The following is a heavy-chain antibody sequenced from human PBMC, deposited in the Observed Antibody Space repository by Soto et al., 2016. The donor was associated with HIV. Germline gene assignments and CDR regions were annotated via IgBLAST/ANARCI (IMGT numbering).Heavy chain of an antibody. CDR1: GFTFDSYA. J-gene: IGHJ6*02. CDR2: IYSGGST. D-gene: IGHD3-10*01. Sequence: EVQLLESGGGLVQPGGSLKLSCAASGFTFDSYAMNWVRQTPGKGLEWVSVIYSGGSTYYADSVKGRFTISRDNSKNTLYLQMNSLRAEDTAVYYCAREGGSGSYYNFYYYYYGMDVWGQGTTVTVSS. CDR3: AREGGSGSYYNFYYYYYGMDV. V-gene: IGHV3-66*01.